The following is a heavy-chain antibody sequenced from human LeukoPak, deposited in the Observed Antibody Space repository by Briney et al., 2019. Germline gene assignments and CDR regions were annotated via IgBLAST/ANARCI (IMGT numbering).Heavy chain of an antibody. Sequence: GGSLRLSCAASGFTFSSYSMNWVRRAPGKGLEWVSYISSSSSTIYYADSVKGRFTISRDNAKKSLYLQVSSLRVEDTAVYYCATTYISSRVFFEYWGQGALVTVSS. CDR3: ATTYISSRVFFEY. D-gene: IGHD6-13*01. CDR2: ISSSSSTI. J-gene: IGHJ4*02. CDR1: GFTFSSYS. V-gene: IGHV3-48*01.